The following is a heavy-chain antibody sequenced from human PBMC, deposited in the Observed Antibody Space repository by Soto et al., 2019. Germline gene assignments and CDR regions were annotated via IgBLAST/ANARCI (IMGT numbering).Heavy chain of an antibody. V-gene: IGHV4-34*01. CDR3: ARGHPITIFGVVIIPYYYYYMDV. Sequence: SETLSLTCAVYGGSFSGYYWSWIRQPPGKGLEWIGEINHSGSTNYNPSLKSRVTISVDTSKNQFSLKLSSVTAADTAVYYCARGHPITIFGVVIIPYYYYYMDVWGKGTTVTVSS. CDR1: GGSFSGYY. D-gene: IGHD3-3*01. J-gene: IGHJ6*03. CDR2: INHSGST.